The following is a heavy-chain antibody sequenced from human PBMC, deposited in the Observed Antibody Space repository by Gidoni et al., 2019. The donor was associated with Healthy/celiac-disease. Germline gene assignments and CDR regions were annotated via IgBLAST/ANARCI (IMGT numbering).Heavy chain of an antibody. CDR2: IYSGGST. CDR3: ARPRSGYSRTGYYYGMDV. Sequence: EVQLVESGGGLVQPGGSLRLSCAASGFTVSSNYMSWVRQAPGKGLEWVSVIYSGGSTYYADSVKGRFTISRDNSKNTLYLQMNSLRAEDTAVYYCARPRSGYSRTGYYYGMDVWGQGTTVTVSS. CDR1: GFTVSSNY. D-gene: IGHD6-13*01. V-gene: IGHV3-66*04. J-gene: IGHJ6*02.